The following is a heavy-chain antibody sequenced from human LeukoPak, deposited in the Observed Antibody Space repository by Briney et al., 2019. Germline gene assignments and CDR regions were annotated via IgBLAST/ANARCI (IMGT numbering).Heavy chain of an antibody. V-gene: IGHV3-48*04. D-gene: IGHD6-19*01. CDR3: ARDSRGWVDY. CDR2: ISSSSSTI. J-gene: IGHJ4*02. CDR1: GFTFSSYS. Sequence: GGSLRLSCAASGFTFSSYSMSWVRQAPGKGLEWVSYISSSSSTIYYADSVKGRFTISRDNAKNSLYLQMNSLRAEDTAVYYCARDSRGWVDYWGQGTLVTVSS.